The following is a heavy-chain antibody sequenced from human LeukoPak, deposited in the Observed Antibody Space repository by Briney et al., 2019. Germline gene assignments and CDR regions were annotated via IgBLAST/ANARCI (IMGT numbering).Heavy chain of an antibody. CDR3: AKERRSGGSPPRPFGY. Sequence: GGSLRLSCAASGFTFSSYGMHWVRQAPGKGLEWVAVVSYDGSNKYYADSVKGRFTISRDNSKNTLYLQMNSLRAEDTAVYYCAKERRSGGSPPRPFGYWGQGTLVTVSS. CDR1: GFTFSSYG. D-gene: IGHD2-15*01. J-gene: IGHJ4*02. V-gene: IGHV3-30*18. CDR2: VSYDGSNK.